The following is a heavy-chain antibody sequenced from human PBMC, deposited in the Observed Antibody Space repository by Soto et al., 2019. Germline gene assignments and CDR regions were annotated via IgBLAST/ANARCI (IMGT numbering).Heavy chain of an antibody. V-gene: IGHV3-30*03. D-gene: IGHD3-22*01. CDR2: ITTGRSKK. Sequence: GSLRLSCAASGFRFASYGMYWVRQTPGKGLEWVALITTGRSKKDYAESVKGRFTISRDNAKNSLYLQMNSLRAEDTAVYYCARDSVIKALWGQGTLVTVSS. CDR1: GFRFASYG. J-gene: IGHJ4*02. CDR3: ARDSVIKAL.